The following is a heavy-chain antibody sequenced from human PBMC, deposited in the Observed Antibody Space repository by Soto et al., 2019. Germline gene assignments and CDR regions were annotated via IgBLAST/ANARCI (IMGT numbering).Heavy chain of an antibody. V-gene: IGHV3-23*01. Sequence: GGSLRLSCAASGFTFSSYAMTWVRQAPGKGLEWVSSLSASGSSTYYADSVRGRVTISRDNSKNTVYLQMNSLRVEDTAVYYCAKNTGYGSRAGYFDYWGQGTLVTVSS. CDR3: AKNTGYGSRAGYFDY. CDR2: LSASGSST. CDR1: GFTFSSYA. J-gene: IGHJ4*02. D-gene: IGHD3-10*01.